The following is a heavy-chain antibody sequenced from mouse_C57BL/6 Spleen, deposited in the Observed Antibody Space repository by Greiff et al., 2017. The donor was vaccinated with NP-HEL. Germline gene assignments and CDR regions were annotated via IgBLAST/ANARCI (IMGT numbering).Heavy chain of an antibody. CDR3: NGWDGYAMGC. CDR1: GYTFTDYE. V-gene: IGHV1-15*01. J-gene: IGHJ4*01. D-gene: IGHD4-1*01. Sequence: QVQLQQPGAELVRPGASVTLSCKASGYTFTDYEMHWVKQTPVHGLEWIGAIDPETGGTAYNQKFKGKAILTVDKSSSTAYMELRSLTSEDSAVYCCNGWDGYAMGCWGQGASVTVST. CDR2: IDPETGGT.